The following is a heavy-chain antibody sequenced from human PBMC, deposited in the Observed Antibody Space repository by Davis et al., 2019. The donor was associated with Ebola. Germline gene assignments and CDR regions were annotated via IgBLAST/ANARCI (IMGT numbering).Heavy chain of an antibody. Sequence: GGSLRLSCAASGFIFSTYGMHWVRQAPGKGLDWVAVISSDGSTKYYADSVKGRFTVSRDNSKNTLYLQMNSLRVEDTAVYYCAVPRSNKFDHWGQGALVTVSS. J-gene: IGHJ4*02. CDR3: AVPRSNKFDH. V-gene: IGHV3-30*03. D-gene: IGHD1/OR15-1a*01. CDR2: ISSDGSTK. CDR1: GFIFSTYG.